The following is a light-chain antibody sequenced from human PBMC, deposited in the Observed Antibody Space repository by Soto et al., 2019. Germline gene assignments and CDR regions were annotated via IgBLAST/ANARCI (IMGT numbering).Light chain of an antibody. CDR1: YSNIGSNY. CDR3: AAWDDSLSGRL. Sequence: QPVLTQPPSASGTPGQRVTISCSGSYSNIGSNYVYWYQQLPGTAPKLLMYSNNQRPSGVPDRFSGSKSGTSASLAISGLRSEDEADYYCAAWDDSLSGRLFGGGTKLTVL. CDR2: SNN. V-gene: IGLV1-47*02. J-gene: IGLJ2*01.